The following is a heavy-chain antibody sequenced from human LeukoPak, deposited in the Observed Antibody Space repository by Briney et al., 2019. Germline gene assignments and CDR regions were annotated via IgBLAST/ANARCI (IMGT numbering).Heavy chain of an antibody. CDR1: GFTFDDYA. CDR2: ISWNSGSI. CDR3: AKDIEGATVD. D-gene: IGHD1-26*01. J-gene: IGHJ4*02. V-gene: IGHV3-9*01. Sequence: GRSLRLSCAVSGFTFDDYAMHWVRQAPGKGLEWVSGISWNSGSIGYADSVKGRFTISRDNAKNSLYLQMNSLRAEDTALYYCAKDIEGATVDWGQGTLVTVSS.